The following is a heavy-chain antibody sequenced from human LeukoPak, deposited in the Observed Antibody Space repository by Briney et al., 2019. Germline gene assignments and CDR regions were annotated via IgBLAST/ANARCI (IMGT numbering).Heavy chain of an antibody. V-gene: IGHV3-53*01. D-gene: IGHD2-21*02. CDR3: ARGESSDCTCIDY. CDR1: GFTVSSGY. CDR2: IHGDGST. J-gene: IGHJ4*02. Sequence: PGGSLRLSCAASGFTVSSGYMSWVRQAPGKGLEWVSVIHGDGSTYYADSVKGRFTISRDNSKNTLYLQMNSLRAEDTAVYYCARGESSDCTCIDYWGQGTLVSVSS.